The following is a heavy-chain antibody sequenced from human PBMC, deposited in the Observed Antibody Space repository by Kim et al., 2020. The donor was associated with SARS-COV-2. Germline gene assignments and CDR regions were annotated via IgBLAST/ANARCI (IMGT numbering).Heavy chain of an antibody. Sequence: SETLSLTCTVSGGSISSSSYYWGWIRQPPGKGLEWIGSIYYSGSTYYNPSLKSRVTISVDTSKNQFSLKLSSVTAADTAVYYCARRAHHGSPSDYWGQGTLVTVSS. J-gene: IGHJ4*02. CDR2: IYYSGST. D-gene: IGHD3-10*01. CDR3: ARRAHHGSPSDY. CDR1: GGSISSSSYY. V-gene: IGHV4-39*01.